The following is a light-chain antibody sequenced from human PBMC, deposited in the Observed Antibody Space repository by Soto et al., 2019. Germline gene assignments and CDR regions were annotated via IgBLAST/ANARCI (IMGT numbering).Light chain of an antibody. V-gene: IGKV1-39*01. CDR2: GAS. J-gene: IGKJ3*01. CDR3: QQSYNTLFT. Sequence: DIQMTQSPSSLSASVGDRVTITCRASQGISTHLNWYQQKPGKAPKLLIYGASSLQSGVPSRFSGSGSGTDFALTSSSLQPEDFATYYCQQSYNTLFTFGPGTKVDIK. CDR1: QGISTH.